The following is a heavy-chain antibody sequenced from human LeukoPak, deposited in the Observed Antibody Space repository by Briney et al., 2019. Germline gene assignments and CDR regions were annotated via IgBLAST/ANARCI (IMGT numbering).Heavy chain of an antibody. D-gene: IGHD6-19*01. J-gene: IGHJ4*02. CDR3: AKGKAVAPTDTFDY. CDR1: GFTFSSYS. Sequence: GGSLRLSCAASGFTFSSYSMSWVRQAPGKGLEWVSSINGRGDSTNYPDSVKGRFTISRDNSKNTVFRQMNSLRAEDTAIYYCAKGKAVAPTDTFDYWGQGTLVTVSS. CDR2: INGRGDST. V-gene: IGHV3-23*01.